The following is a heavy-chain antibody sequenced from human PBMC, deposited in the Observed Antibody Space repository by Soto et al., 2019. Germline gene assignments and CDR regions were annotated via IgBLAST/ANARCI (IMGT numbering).Heavy chain of an antibody. J-gene: IGHJ6*03. D-gene: IGHD2-15*01. V-gene: IGHV3-74*01. CDR2: INNDGSVS. Sequence: EVQLVESGGGLVQPGGSLRLSCVASGFTFSNYWMYWVRQAPGEGLVWVSRINNDGSVSSYADSVKGRLTISRDNVKHTLYLQMDSLRAEDTAVYYCARGDCVGGTCYSLAGSFYYYMDVWGKGTTVTVFS. CDR3: ARGDCVGGTCYSLAGSFYYYMDV. CDR1: GFTFSNYW.